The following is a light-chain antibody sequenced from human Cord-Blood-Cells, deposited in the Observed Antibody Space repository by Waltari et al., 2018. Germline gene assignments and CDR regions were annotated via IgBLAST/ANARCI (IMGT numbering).Light chain of an antibody. CDR1: SSNIGAGYD. CDR2: GNS. V-gene: IGLV1-40*01. J-gene: IGLJ2*01. Sequence: QSVLTQPPSVSGAPGQRVTIPCTGSSSNIGAGYDVHWYQQLPGTAPKLLIYGNSNRPSGVPDRFSGSKSGTSASLAITGLQAEDEADYDCQSYDSSLSGVVFGGGTKLTVL. CDR3: QSYDSSLSGVV.